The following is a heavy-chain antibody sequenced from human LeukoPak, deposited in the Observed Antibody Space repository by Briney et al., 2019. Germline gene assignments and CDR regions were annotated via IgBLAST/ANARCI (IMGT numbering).Heavy chain of an antibody. J-gene: IGHJ4*02. D-gene: IGHD3-3*01. V-gene: IGHV4-34*01. CDR1: GGSFSGYY. Sequence: KSSETLSLTCAVYGGSFSGYYWSWIRQPPGKGLEWIGEINHSGSTNYNPSLKSRVTISEDTSKKQFSLKLSSVTAADTAVYYCARARGDFWSAFYTFLDFWGQGTLVTVSS. CDR2: INHSGST. CDR3: ARARGDFWSAFYTFLDF.